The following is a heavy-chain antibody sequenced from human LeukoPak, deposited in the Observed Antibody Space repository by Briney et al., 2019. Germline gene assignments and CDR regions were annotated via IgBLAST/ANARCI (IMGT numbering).Heavy chain of an antibody. J-gene: IGHJ3*02. CDR3: ARDLNFGTDAFEI. V-gene: IGHV3-23*01. CDR1: GFTFSSYA. Sequence: PGGSLRLSCAASGFTFSSYAMSWVRQAPGKGLEWVSAITGGGGNTYSADSLKGRFTISRDNSKNTLYLQMNSLRAEDTAVYYCARDLNFGTDAFEIWGQGTMVTVSS. CDR2: ITGGGGNT. D-gene: IGHD3-10*01.